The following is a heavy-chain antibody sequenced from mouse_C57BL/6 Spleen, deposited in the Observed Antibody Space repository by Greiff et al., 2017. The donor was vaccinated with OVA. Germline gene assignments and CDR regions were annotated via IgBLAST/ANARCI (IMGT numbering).Heavy chain of an antibody. CDR3: AREDTTVDGAMDY. D-gene: IGHD1-1*01. J-gene: IGHJ4*01. CDR2: ISYDGSN. Sequence: EVKLMESGPGLVKPSQSLSLTCSVTGYSITSGYYWNWLRQFPGNKLEWMGYISYDGSNNYNPSLKNRISITRDTSKNQFFLKLNSVTTEDTATYYCAREDTTVDGAMDYWGQGTSVTVSS. CDR1: GYSITSGYY. V-gene: IGHV3-6*01.